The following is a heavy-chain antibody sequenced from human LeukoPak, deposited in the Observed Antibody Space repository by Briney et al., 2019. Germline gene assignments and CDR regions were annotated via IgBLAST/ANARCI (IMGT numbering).Heavy chain of an antibody. CDR1: GFTFSSYW. V-gene: IGHV3-74*01. D-gene: IGHD6-6*01. CDR3: ARDEYGYYGMDV. CDR2: INSDGS. Sequence: GGSLRLSCAASGFTFSSYWMHWVRQAPGKGLVWVSRINSDGSSYADSVKGRFTISRDNAKNSLYLQMNSLRAEDTAVYYCARDEYGYYGMDVWGQGTTVTVSS. J-gene: IGHJ6*02.